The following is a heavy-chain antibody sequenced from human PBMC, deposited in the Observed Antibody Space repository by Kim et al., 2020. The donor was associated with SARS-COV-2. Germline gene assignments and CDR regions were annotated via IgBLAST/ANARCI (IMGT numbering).Heavy chain of an antibody. Sequence: DAVKCRFTISRDNSKNTLYLQMNSLRAEDTALYYCAKDFYGSAYYGMDVWGQGTTFTVSS. CDR3: AKDFYGSAYYGMDV. J-gene: IGHJ6*02. V-gene: IGHV3-30*02. D-gene: IGHD3-10*01.